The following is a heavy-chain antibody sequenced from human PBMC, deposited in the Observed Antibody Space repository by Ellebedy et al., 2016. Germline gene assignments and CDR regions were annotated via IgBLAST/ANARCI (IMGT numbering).Heavy chain of an antibody. CDR3: ARDFSELGITMVRTYYGMDV. CDR2: TYYRSKWYS. CDR1: GDSVSSNSAA. D-gene: IGHD3-10*01. J-gene: IGHJ6*02. V-gene: IGHV6-1*01. Sequence: SQTLSLTCAISGDSVSSNSAAWNWIRQSPSRGLEWLGRTYYRSKWYSDYAVSVKSRIIINPDTSKNQLSLQLSSVTPEDTAVYYCARDFSELGITMVRTYYGMDVWGQGTTVTVSS.